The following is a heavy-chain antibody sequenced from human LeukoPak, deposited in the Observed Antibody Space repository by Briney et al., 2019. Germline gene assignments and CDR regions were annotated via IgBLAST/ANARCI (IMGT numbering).Heavy chain of an antibody. V-gene: IGHV3-15*01. CDR1: GFNFSKIW. CDR2: IKSKTDGETT. J-gene: IGHJ1*01. Sequence: GGSLRLSCAASGFNFSKIWMSWVRQAPGKGLDWVGRIKSKTDGETTGYAAFVQGRFTISRDNSKNTLYLDMNSLETEDAAVYYCTPLVFWGQGTQVIVSS. CDR3: TPLVF. D-gene: IGHD6-6*01.